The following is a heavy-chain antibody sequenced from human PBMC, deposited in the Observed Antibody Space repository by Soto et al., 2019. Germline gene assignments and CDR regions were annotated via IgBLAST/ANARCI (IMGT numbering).Heavy chain of an antibody. CDR2: ISGYNGNT. V-gene: IGHV1-18*01. CDR1: GYTFTDYG. J-gene: IGHJ4*02. D-gene: IGHD1-1*01. CDR3: ARGSGTLCVWAYFFDY. Sequence: QVQLVQSGAEVKKPGASVKVSCKASGYTFTDYGISWVRQAPGQGLEWMGGISGYNGNTDYAQSFQGRVTMTTDTSTSTAYMELRSLRSDDTAVFFCARGSGTLCVWAYFFDYWGQGTLVTVSS.